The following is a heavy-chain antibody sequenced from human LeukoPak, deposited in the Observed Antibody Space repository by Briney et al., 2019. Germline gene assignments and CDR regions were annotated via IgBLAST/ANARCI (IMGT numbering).Heavy chain of an antibody. V-gene: IGHV3-23*01. CDR2: ISGGGDKA. CDR3: AKDLALAGTGGGFDV. J-gene: IGHJ3*01. CDR1: GFTFTTYA. Sequence: GGALRLSCAASGFTFTTYAINWVRQAPGKGLERVSGISGGGDKAFYADSVNGRFTISRDNSKNTVSLQMSSLRAEDTVLYHCAKDLALAGTGGGFDVWGQGTRVAVSS. D-gene: IGHD6-19*01.